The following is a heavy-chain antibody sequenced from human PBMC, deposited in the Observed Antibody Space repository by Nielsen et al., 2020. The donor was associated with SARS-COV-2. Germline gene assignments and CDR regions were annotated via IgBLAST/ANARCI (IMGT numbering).Heavy chain of an antibody. J-gene: IGHJ3*02. CDR3: ARRMGDIVVVVAATGAFDI. V-gene: IGHV5-51*01. CDR1: GYSFTSYW. D-gene: IGHD2-15*01. CDR2: IYPGDSDT. Sequence: GESLKISCKGSGYSFTSYWIGWVRQMPGKGLEWMGIIYPGDSDTRYSPSFQGQVTISADKSISTAYLQGSSLKASDTAMYYCARRMGDIVVVVAATGAFDIWGQGTMVTVSS.